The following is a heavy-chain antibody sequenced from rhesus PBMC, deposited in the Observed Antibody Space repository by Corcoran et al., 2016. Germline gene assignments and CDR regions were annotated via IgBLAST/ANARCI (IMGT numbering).Heavy chain of an antibody. J-gene: IGHJ4*01. Sequence: QLQLQESGPGLVKPSETLSLTCAVSGYSISRGYGWSWIRQPPGKGLAWSGSISYSGSTSDTPSLKSRVTISRDTSKNQFSLKRSSVTAADTAVYYCARGSAGTVLFDYCGQRVLVTVSS. V-gene: IGHV4-122*02. CDR3: ARGSAGTVLFDY. CDR2: ISYSGST. CDR1: GYSISRGYG. D-gene: IGHD5-24*01.